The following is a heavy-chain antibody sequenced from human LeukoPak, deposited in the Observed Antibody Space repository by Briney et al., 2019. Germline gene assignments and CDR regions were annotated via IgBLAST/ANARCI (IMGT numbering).Heavy chain of an antibody. V-gene: IGHV1-46*01. CDR1: GYTFTSYY. CDR2: INPSGGST. CDR3: ARVGGSYYWYFDL. D-gene: IGHD1-26*01. Sequence: ASVKVSCKASGYTFTSYYMHWVRQAPGQGLEWMGIINPSGGSTSYAQKFQGRVTMTRDTSTSTVYMELSSLRSDDTAVYYCARVGGSYYWYFDLWGRGTLVTVSS. J-gene: IGHJ2*01.